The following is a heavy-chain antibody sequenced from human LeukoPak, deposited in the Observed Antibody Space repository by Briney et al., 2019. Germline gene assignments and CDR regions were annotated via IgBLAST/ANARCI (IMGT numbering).Heavy chain of an antibody. CDR3: ATPGYSYAERDF. D-gene: IGHD5-18*01. CDR1: GFTFSSYA. V-gene: IGHV3-23*01. J-gene: IGHJ4*02. CDR2: ISGSGDST. Sequence: GGSLRLSCAASGFTFSSYAMTWVRQAPGKGLEWVSGISGSGDSTYYADSVKGRFTISRDNSKNTLYLQVNSLRAEGTAVYYCATPGYSYAERDFWGQGTLVTVSS.